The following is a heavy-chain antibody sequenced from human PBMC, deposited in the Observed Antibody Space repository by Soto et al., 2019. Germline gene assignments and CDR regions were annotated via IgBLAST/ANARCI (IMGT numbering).Heavy chain of an antibody. V-gene: IGHV1-46*01. J-gene: IGHJ4*02. CDR2: INPSLGRT. CDR3: ARAPYSSTSFFFDH. CDR1: GYSLTSNH. Sequence: ASVKVSCKASGYSLTSNHMHWVRQAPGQGLEWMGIINPSLGRTNYAQKIQGRVAMTWDTSTSTFYMELSSLRSDDTAVYFCARAPYSSTSFFFDHWGQGTLVTVSS. D-gene: IGHD5-12*01.